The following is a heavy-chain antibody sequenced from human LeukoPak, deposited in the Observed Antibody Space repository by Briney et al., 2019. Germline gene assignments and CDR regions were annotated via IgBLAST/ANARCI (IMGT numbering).Heavy chain of an antibody. J-gene: IGHJ6*02. CDR3: ARGGYYYYGMDV. CDR1: GGSISSYY. CDR2: LYYSGST. Sequence: PSETLSLTCTVYGGSISSYYWSWIRQPPGKGLEWLGYLYYSGSTNYNPSLKSRVTISVDTSKNQFSLKLSSVTAADTAVYYCARGGYYYYGMDVWGQGTTVTVSS. V-gene: IGHV4-59*01.